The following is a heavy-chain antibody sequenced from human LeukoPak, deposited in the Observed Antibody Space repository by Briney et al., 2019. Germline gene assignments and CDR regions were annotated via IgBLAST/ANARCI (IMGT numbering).Heavy chain of an antibody. CDR3: ARQFVAVAGYYYYMDV. CDR1: GYTFTGHY. J-gene: IGHJ6*03. CDR2: MNPNSGGT. V-gene: IGHV1-2*02. Sequence: ASVKVSCKASGYTFTGHYMHWVRQAPGQGLEWMGWMNPNSGGTNYAQKFQGRVTMTRDTSISTAYMELSSLRSEDTAVYYCARQFVAVAGYYYYMDVWGKGTTVTISS. D-gene: IGHD6-19*01.